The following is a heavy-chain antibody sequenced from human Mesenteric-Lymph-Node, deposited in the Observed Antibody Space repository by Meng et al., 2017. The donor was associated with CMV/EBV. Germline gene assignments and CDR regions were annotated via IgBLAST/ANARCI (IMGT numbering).Heavy chain of an antibody. D-gene: IGHD6-13*01. J-gene: IGHJ4*02. CDR2: ISSSSSTI. V-gene: IGHV3-48*04. CDR3: AQGEAAGTTTIMFEVGY. CDR1: GFTFSSYS. Sequence: GESLKISCAASGFTFSSYSMNWVRQAPGKGLEWVSYISSSSSTIYYADSVKGRFTISRDNAKNSLYLQMNSLRAEDTAVYYCAQGEAAGTTTIMFEVGYWGQGTLVTVSS.